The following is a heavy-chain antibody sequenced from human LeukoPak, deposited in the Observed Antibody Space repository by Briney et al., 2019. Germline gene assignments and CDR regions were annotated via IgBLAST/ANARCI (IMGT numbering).Heavy chain of an antibody. V-gene: IGHV4-61*08. CDR3: ARSRIVGAHPYWYFDL. D-gene: IGHD1-26*01. Sequence: SQTLSLTCTVSGGSISSGDYYWSWIRQPPGKGLEWIGYIYYSGSTNYNPSLKSRVTISVDTSKNQFSLKLSSVTAADTAVYYCARSRIVGAHPYWYFDLWGRGTLVTVSS. CDR2: IYYSGST. CDR1: GGSISSGDYY. J-gene: IGHJ2*01.